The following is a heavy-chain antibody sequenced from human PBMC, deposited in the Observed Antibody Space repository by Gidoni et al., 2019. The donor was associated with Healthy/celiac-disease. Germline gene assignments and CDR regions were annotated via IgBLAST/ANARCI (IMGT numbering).Heavy chain of an antibody. J-gene: IGHJ4*02. CDR3: AINPARGEGYFDD. CDR2: IYYSGST. V-gene: IGHV4-39*01. Sequence: QLQLQESGPGLVKPSETLSLTCTVSGGSISSSSYDWGWIRQPPGQGLEWIGSIYYSGSTYYNPSLKSRVTISVDTSKNQFSLKLSSVTAADTAVYYCAINPARGEGYFDDWGQGTLVTVSS. D-gene: IGHD2-2*01. CDR1: GGSISSSSYD.